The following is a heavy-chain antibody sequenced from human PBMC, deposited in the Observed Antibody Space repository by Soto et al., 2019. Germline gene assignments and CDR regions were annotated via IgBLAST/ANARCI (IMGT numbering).Heavy chain of an antibody. CDR2: ISANNGNT. Sequence: QVQLVQSGAEVKKPGASVKVSCKASGYTFTSYGFTWVRQAPGQWLEWMGWISANNGNTNYAQNLQGRVSMTTDTSTSTAYMELRSLRSDDTAVYYCARDMGYPQPFLDFWGQGTLVTVSS. J-gene: IGHJ4*02. V-gene: IGHV1-18*01. CDR1: GYTFTSYG. D-gene: IGHD5-12*01. CDR3: ARDMGYPQPFLDF.